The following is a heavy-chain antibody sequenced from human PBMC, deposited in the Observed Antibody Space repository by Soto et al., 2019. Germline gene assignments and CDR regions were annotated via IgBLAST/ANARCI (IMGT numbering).Heavy chain of an antibody. D-gene: IGHD6-13*01. V-gene: IGHV4-30-4*01. CDR1: GGSLSSGDYY. Sequence: PWETLSLTCTVSGGSLSSGDYYWSWMRQPPGKGLEWIGYIYYSGSTYYNPSLKSRVTISVDTSKNQFSLKLSSVTAADTAVYYCARDRIGSSRPLSPQYYFDYWGQGTLVTVSS. J-gene: IGHJ4*02. CDR3: ARDRIGSSRPLSPQYYFDY. CDR2: IYYSGST.